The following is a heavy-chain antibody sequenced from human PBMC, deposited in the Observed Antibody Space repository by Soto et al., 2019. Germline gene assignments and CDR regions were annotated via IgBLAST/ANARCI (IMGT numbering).Heavy chain of an antibody. D-gene: IGHD2-2*01. CDR3: ARDSTIVVVPAATNWFDP. Sequence: GGSLRLSCAASGFTFRGHRMTWVRQAPGKGLEWVANIDRDGSGIYYVDSVRGRFTISRDNAKNSLYLQMNSLRAEDTAVYYCARDSTIVVVPAATNWFDPWGQGTLVTVSS. CDR1: GFTFRGHR. CDR2: IDRDGSGI. J-gene: IGHJ5*02. V-gene: IGHV3-7*01.